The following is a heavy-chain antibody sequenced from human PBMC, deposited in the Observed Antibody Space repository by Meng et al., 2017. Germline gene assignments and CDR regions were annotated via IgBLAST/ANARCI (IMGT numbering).Heavy chain of an antibody. V-gene: IGHV1-58*01. CDR2: IVVGSGHT. J-gene: IGHJ4*02. CDR1: GFTFTSSA. CDR3: AARGGATDSSSWYDFDY. Sequence: SVKVSCKASGFTFTSSAVQWVRQARGQRLAWIGWIVVGSGHTNYAQKFQERVTITRDMSTSTAYMELSSLRSEDTAVYYCAARGGATDSSSWYDFDYWGQGTLVTVSS. D-gene: IGHD6-13*01.